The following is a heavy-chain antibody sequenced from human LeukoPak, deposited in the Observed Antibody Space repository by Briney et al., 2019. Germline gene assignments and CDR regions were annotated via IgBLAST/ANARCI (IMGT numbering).Heavy chain of an antibody. CDR2: ISGSGGST. D-gene: IGHD4-17*01. CDR3: AKGYANGDYVAIPGY. CDR1: GFTFSSYA. J-gene: IGHJ4*02. Sequence: GGSLRLSCAASGFTFSSYAMSWVRQAPGKGLEWVSAISGSGGSTYYADSVKGRFTISRDNSKNTLYLQMNSLRAEDTALYYCAKGYANGDYVAIPGYWGQGTLVTVSS. V-gene: IGHV3-23*01.